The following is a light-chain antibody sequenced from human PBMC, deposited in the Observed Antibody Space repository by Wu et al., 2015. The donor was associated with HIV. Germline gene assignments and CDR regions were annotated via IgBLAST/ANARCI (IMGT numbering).Light chain of an antibody. V-gene: IGKV1-9*01. Sequence: DIQLTQSPSFLSASIGDRVTITCRASQAISSYLVWYQQKAGKAPKLLIYAASTLQSGVPSRFSGSGSGTEFTLTVSSLQSDDFATYYCQQLSNFPFTFGPGTKVD. J-gene: IGKJ3*01. CDR3: QQLSNFPFT. CDR1: QAISSY. CDR2: AAS.